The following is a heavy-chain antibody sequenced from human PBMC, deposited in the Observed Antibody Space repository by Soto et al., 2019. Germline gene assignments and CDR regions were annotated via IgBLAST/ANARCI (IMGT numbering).Heavy chain of an antibody. D-gene: IGHD2-2*02. CDR1: GGSFSGYY. CDR3: ARALRYCRSTSCYIWGYYGMDV. CDR2: INHSGST. J-gene: IGHJ6*02. Sequence: SETLSLTCAVYGGSFSGYYWSWIRQPPGKGLEWIGEINHSGSTNYNPSLKSRVTISVDTSKNQFSLKLSSVTAADTAVYYCARALRYCRSTSCYIWGYYGMDVWGQGTTVTVSS. V-gene: IGHV4-34*01.